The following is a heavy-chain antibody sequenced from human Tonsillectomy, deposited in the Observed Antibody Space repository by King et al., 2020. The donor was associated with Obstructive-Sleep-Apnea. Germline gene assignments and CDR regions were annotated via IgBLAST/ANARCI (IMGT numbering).Heavy chain of an antibody. J-gene: IGHJ1*01. Sequence: QLQESGPGLVKPSETLSLTCTVSGGSISSSSYYWGWIRQPPGKGLEWIGSIYYSGSTYYNPSLKSRVTISVDTSKNQFSLKLSSVTAADTAVYYCAGGGSGTLYPEEYFHLWGQGTLVTVSS. V-gene: IGHV4-39*07. CDR3: AGGGSGTLYPEEYFHL. CDR2: IYYSGST. CDR1: GGSISSSSYY. D-gene: IGHD3-16*01.